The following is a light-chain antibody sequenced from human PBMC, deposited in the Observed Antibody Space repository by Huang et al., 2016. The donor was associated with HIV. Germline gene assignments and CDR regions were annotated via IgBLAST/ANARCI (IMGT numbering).Light chain of an antibody. CDR3: QQSYGALSS. Sequence: IQMTQSPTSLSASVGDRVFISCRTSQSVGTYLHWYQQKPGKAPKLLISSASTLHNGVPSRFSGGGSGTVFTRTIRGLQFDDFATYFCQQSYGALSSFGPGTRL. J-gene: IGKJ5*01. CDR2: SAS. CDR1: QSVGTY. V-gene: IGKV1-39*01.